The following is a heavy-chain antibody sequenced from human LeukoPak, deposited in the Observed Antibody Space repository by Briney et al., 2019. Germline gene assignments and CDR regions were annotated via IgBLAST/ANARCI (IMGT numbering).Heavy chain of an antibody. D-gene: IGHD3-10*01. CDR3: ARGGRQWYGERRNWFDP. J-gene: IGHJ5*02. CDR1: GGSLHNHF. V-gene: IGHV4-34*01. Sequence: SETLSLTCAIYGGSLHNHFWSWIRLSPGKGLEWIGEVGDGEATNFNPSLKTRVAISTDRPKNQVSLKLKSVTDADTAIYYCARGGRQWYGERRNWFDPWGQGTQVTVSS. CDR2: VGDGEAT.